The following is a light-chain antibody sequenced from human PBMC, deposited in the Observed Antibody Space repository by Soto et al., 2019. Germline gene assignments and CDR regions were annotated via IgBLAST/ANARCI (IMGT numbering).Light chain of an antibody. Sequence: QSVLTQPASVSGSPGQSITISCTGTSSDVGTYNYVSWYQQHPGKAPKLIIYEVSNRPSGVSNRFSGSKSGNTASLTISGLQAEDEADYYCSSYTSSTDYVLGNGTKVTVL. V-gene: IGLV2-14*01. CDR3: SSYTSSTDYV. CDR1: SSDVGTYNY. CDR2: EVS. J-gene: IGLJ1*01.